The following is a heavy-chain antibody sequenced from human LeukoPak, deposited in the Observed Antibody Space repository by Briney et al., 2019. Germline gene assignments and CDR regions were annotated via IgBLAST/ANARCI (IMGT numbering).Heavy chain of an antibody. V-gene: IGHV4-34*01. CDR1: GGSFSGYY. Sequence: KSSETLSLTCAVYGGSFSGYYWSWIRQPPGKGLEWIGEINHSGSTNYNPSLKSRVTISVDTSKNQFSLKLSSVTAADTAVYYCARLRGGIAANWGQGTLVTVSS. J-gene: IGHJ4*02. CDR3: ARLRGGIAAN. D-gene: IGHD6-13*01. CDR2: INHSGST.